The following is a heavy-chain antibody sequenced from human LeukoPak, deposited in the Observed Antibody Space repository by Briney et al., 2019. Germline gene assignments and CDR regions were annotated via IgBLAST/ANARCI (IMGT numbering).Heavy chain of an antibody. D-gene: IGHD3-16*02. V-gene: IGHV1-69*13. CDR3: ARTSYEYVWGSYRLFDY. CDR1: GGTFSSYA. Sequence: GASVKVSCKASGGTFSSYAISWVRQAPGQGLEWMGGIIPIFGTANYAQKFQGRVTITADESTSTAYMELSSLRSEDTAVYYCARTSYEYVWGSYRLFDYWGQGTLVTVSS. CDR2: IIPIFGTA. J-gene: IGHJ4*02.